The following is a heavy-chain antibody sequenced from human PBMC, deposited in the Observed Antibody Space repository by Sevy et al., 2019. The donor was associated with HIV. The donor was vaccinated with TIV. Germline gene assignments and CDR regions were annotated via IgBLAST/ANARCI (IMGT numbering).Heavy chain of an antibody. V-gene: IGHV4-59*12. J-gene: IGHJ3*02. D-gene: IGHD6-19*01. CDR1: GGSISSYY. CDR2: IFSSEST. CDR3: GRPYSSGWYGAFDI. Sequence: SETLSLTCTVSGGSISSYYWSWIRQPPGKGLEWIGFIFSSESTKYNPSLKSRVTLSVDASKNQFSLKLSSVTAADTAVYYCGRPYSSGWYGAFDIWGQGTMVTVSS.